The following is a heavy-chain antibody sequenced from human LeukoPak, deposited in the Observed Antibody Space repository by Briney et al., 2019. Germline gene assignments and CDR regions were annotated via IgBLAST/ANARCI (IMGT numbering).Heavy chain of an antibody. CDR1: GFTFDDYA. CDR3: AKDISLGNGFDP. V-gene: IGHV3-43D*03. D-gene: IGHD7-27*01. J-gene: IGHJ5*02. Sequence: GGSLRLSCAASGFTFDDYAMHWVRQAPGKGLEWVSLISWDGGSTYYADSVKGQFTISRDNSKNSLYLQMNSLRAEDTALYYCAKDISLGNGFDPWGQGTLVTVSS. CDR2: ISWDGGST.